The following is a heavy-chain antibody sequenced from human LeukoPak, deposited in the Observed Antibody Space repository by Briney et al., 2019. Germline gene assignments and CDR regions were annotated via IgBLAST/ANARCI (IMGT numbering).Heavy chain of an antibody. CDR2: IRYDGSDK. D-gene: IGHD3-9*01. Sequence: GGSLRLSCVTSGFTFSHYGMHLVRQAPGKGLEWVAFIRYDGSDKYYADSVKGRFTVSRDNSKNTLFLQMNNLRTEDTAVYYCAKDQGSYYDISTGYFNCWGQGTLVTVSS. CDR1: GFTFSHYG. CDR3: AKDQGSYYDISTGYFNC. V-gene: IGHV3-30*02. J-gene: IGHJ4*02.